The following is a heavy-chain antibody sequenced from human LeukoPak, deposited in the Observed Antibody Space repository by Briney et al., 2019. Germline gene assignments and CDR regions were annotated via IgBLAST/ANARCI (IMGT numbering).Heavy chain of an antibody. Sequence: GGSLRLSCAASGFTFSSYWMSWVRQAPGKGLEWVANIKQDGSEKYYVDSVKGRFTISRDNAKNSLYPQMNSLRAEDTAVYYCARLLWSYDSSGHEYFQHWGQGTLVTVSS. CDR2: IKQDGSEK. CDR1: GFTFSSYW. V-gene: IGHV3-7*01. J-gene: IGHJ1*01. D-gene: IGHD3-22*01. CDR3: ARLLWSYDSSGHEYFQH.